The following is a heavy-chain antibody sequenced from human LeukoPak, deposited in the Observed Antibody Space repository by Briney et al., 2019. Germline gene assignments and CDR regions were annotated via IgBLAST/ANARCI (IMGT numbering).Heavy chain of an antibody. CDR2: IWYDGSKK. CDR3: AKWELYSGFYYIDY. D-gene: IGHD1-26*01. V-gene: IGHV3-33*06. Sequence: PGGSLRLSCAASGFTFSSYGMHWVRQAPGKGLEWVAVIWYDGSKKYYADSVKGRFTISRDNSKNTLYLQMNSLRAGDTAVYYCAKWELYSGFYYIDYWGQGTLATVSS. CDR1: GFTFSSYG. J-gene: IGHJ4*02.